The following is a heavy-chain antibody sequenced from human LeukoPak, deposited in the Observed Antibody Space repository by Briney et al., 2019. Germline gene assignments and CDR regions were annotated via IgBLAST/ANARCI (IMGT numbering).Heavy chain of an antibody. V-gene: IGHV3-21*01. J-gene: IGHJ4*02. CDR3: ARDAVAATRESEV. Sequence: GGSLRLSCAASGFALKTYRMTWVRQAPGKGLEWISTITSTSDRLYYAESVRGRFTLSRDNARNSLFLHLSSLRGDDTALYFCARDAVAATRESEVWGPGTQVMVS. D-gene: IGHD6-19*01. CDR2: ITSTSDRL. CDR1: GFALKTYR.